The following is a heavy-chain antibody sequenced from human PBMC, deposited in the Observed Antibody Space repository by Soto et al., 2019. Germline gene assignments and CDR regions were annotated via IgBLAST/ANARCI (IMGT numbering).Heavy chain of an antibody. CDR3: ARRITFGYEMAV. V-gene: IGHV3-64*01. CDR1: GFTFSSYT. Sequence: EVQLVESGGGLVQPGGSLRLSCAASGFTFSSYTMHWVRQAPGKGLEYVSDITSNGGYTDYASSVKGRFTISRDKSKNTLYLQMVNLRAEVMAVYYGARRITFGYEMAVWGQGTTVTVSS. J-gene: IGHJ6*02. D-gene: IGHD3-16*01. CDR2: ITSNGGYT.